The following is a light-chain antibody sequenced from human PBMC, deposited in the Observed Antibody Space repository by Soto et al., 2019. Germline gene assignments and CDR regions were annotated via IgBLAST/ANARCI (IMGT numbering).Light chain of an antibody. CDR3: QSADTTGTDVV. CDR2: KDT. J-gene: IGLJ2*01. CDR1: ALPKQY. V-gene: IGLV3-25*02. Sequence: SYELTQPPSVSVSPGQTARITCSGDALPKQYAHWYQQKPGQGPVLVMYKDTERPSGIPERLSGSTSGTTVTLTISGVQAEDEADYYCQSADTTGTDVVFGGGTKLTV.